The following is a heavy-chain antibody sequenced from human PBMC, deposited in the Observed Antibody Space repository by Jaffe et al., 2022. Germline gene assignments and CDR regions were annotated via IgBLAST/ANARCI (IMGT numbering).Heavy chain of an antibody. CDR2: MRHDGTNK. D-gene: IGHD3-3*01. Sequence: QVHLEESGGGVVQPGGSLRLSCEASGFTFSTYDMHWVRQAPGKGLEWVAFMRHDGTNKYYLDSVKGRFTISRDNSKNTLFLQMDSLRVEDTAVYYCLDADFWSGYYQHWGLGTLVTVSS. J-gene: IGHJ4*02. CDR3: LDADFWSGYYQH. CDR1: GFTFSTYD. V-gene: IGHV3-30*02.